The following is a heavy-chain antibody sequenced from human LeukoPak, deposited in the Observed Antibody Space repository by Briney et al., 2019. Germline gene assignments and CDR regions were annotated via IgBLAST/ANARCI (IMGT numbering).Heavy chain of an antibody. V-gene: IGHV4-39*01. J-gene: IGHJ5*02. D-gene: IGHD5-18*01. Sequence: PSETLSLTCTGSGGSISSSSYYWGWIRQPPGKGLEWIGSIYYSGSTYYNPSLKSRVTISVDTSKNQFSLKLSSVTAADTAVYYCARQGRYSYGPVNWFDPWGQGTLVTVSS. CDR1: GGSISSSSYY. CDR2: IYYSGST. CDR3: ARQGRYSYGPVNWFDP.